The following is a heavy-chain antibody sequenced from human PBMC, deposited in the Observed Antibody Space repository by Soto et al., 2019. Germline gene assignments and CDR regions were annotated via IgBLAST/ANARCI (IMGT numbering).Heavy chain of an antibody. Sequence: SETLSLTCTVSGGSISSSSYYWGWIRQPPGKGLEWIGSIYYSGSTYYNPSLKSRVTISVDTSKNQFSLKLSSVTAADTAVYYCARRRMTTVTTLGYFDYWGQGTLVTVSS. CDR2: IYYSGST. CDR3: ARRRMTTVTTLGYFDY. V-gene: IGHV4-39*01. D-gene: IGHD4-17*01. J-gene: IGHJ4*02. CDR1: GGSISSSSYY.